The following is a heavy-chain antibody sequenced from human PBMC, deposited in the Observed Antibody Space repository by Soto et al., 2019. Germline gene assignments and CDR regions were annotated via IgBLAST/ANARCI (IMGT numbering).Heavy chain of an antibody. D-gene: IGHD2-2*01. J-gene: IGHJ4*02. Sequence: QVQLQESGPGLLKPSETLSLTCTVSGGSISSYYWSWIRQPAGKGLEWIGRIYTSGSTNYNPSLKSRVTMSVDTSKNRFSLKLSSGTAADTAVYYCARACSSNSCYDVFDYWGQGTLVTVSS. V-gene: IGHV4-4*07. CDR3: ARACSSNSCYDVFDY. CDR1: GGSISSYY. CDR2: IYTSGST.